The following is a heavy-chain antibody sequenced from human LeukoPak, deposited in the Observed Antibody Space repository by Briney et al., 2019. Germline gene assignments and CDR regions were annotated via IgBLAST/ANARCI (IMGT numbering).Heavy chain of an antibody. CDR3: AREMVRGVIVRPFDI. CDR1: GGSFSGYY. CDR2: INHSGST. D-gene: IGHD3-10*01. Sequence: SETLSLTCAVYGGSFSGYYWSWIRQPPGKGLEWIGEINHSGSTNYNPSLKSRVTISVDTSKNQFSLKLSSVTAADTAVYYCAREMVRGVIVRPFDIWGQGTMVTVSS. J-gene: IGHJ3*02. V-gene: IGHV4-34*01.